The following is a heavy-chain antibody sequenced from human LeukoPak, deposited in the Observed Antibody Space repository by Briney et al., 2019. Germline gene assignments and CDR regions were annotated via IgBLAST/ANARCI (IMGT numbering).Heavy chain of an antibody. CDR3: AKRDDSYYYYYMDV. CDR2: IKQDGSEK. V-gene: IGHV3-7*03. CDR1: GFTFSSYW. D-gene: IGHD5-24*01. Sequence: GGSLRLSCAASGFTFSSYWMSWVRQAPGKGLEWVANIKQDGSEKYYVDSVKGRFTISRDNAKNSLYLQMNSLRAEDTAVYYCAKRDDSYYYYYMDVWGKGTTVTVS. J-gene: IGHJ6*03.